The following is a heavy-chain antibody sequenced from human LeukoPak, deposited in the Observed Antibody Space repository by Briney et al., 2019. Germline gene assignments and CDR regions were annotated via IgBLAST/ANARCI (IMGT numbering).Heavy chain of an antibody. V-gene: IGHV3-21*04. CDR1: GFIFNSHS. D-gene: IGHD2-21*02. Sequence: GGSLRLSCAASGFIFNSHSINWVRQAPGKGLEWVSFISSSSTYIYYAESVKGRFTISRDNAKNTLYLQMNSLRAEDTAVYYCAKGKAYCGGDCYSALFDYWGQGTLVTVSS. CDR3: AKGKAYCGGDCYSALFDY. J-gene: IGHJ4*02. CDR2: ISSSSTYI.